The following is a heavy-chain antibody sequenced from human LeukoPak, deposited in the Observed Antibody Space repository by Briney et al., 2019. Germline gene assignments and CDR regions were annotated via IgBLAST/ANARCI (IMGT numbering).Heavy chain of an antibody. CDR2: ISTGSSTI. V-gene: IGHV3-48*04. CDR3: ARGLVAAAPWFDP. J-gene: IGHJ5*02. D-gene: IGHD6-13*01. Sequence: GGSLRLSCAASGFTFSSYSMIWVRQAPGKGLEWVSYISTGSSTIYYADSVKGRFTISRDNAKNSLYLQMNSLRAEDTAVYYCARGLVAAAPWFDPWGQGTLVTVSS. CDR1: GFTFSSYS.